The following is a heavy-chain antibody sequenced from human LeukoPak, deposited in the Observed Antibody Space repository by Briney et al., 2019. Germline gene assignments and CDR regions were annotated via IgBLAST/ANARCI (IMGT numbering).Heavy chain of an antibody. CDR3: ASAGTTVTTPGRFDY. D-gene: IGHD4-17*01. J-gene: IGHJ4*02. V-gene: IGHV1-18*01. CDR2: ISAYNGNT. Sequence: GASVKVSCKASGYTFTSYGISWVRQAPGQGLEWMGWISAYNGNTNYAQKLQGRVTMTTDTSTSTAYMEPRSLRSDDTAVYYCASAGTTVTTPGRFDYWGQGTLVTVSS. CDR1: GYTFTSYG.